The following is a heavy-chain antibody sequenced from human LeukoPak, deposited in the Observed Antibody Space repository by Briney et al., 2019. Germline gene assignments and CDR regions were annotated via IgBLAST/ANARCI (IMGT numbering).Heavy chain of an antibody. CDR3: ARETPVSALYYYYYYMDV. J-gene: IGHJ6*03. CDR2: INSDGSST. V-gene: IGHV3-74*01. D-gene: IGHD4-23*01. Sequence: GGSLRLSCAASGFTFSSYWMHWVRQAPGKGLVWVSRINSDGSSTSYADSVKGRFTISRDNAKNTLYLQMNSLRAGDTAVYYCARETPVSALYYYYYYMDVWGKGTTVTVSS. CDR1: GFTFSSYW.